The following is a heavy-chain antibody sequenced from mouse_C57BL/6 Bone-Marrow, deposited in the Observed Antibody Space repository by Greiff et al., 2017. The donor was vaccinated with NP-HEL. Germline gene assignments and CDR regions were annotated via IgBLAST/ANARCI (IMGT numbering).Heavy chain of an antibody. V-gene: IGHV5-17*01. J-gene: IGHJ4*01. Sequence: EVKLMESGGGLVKPGGSLKLSCAASGFTFSDYGMHWVRQAPEKGLEWVAYISSGSSTIYYADTVKGRFTISRDNAKNTLFLQMTSLRSEDTAMYYCARRAYYSNYEGAMDYWGQGTSVTVSS. CDR1: GFTFSDYG. CDR3: ARRAYYSNYEGAMDY. CDR2: ISSGSSTI. D-gene: IGHD2-5*01.